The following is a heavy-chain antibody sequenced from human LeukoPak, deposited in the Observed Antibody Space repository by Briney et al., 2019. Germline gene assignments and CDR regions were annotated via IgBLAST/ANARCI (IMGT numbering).Heavy chain of an antibody. CDR2: ISYDGSSK. Sequence: GRSLRLSCAASGFTFSSYGMHWVRQAPGKGLEWVAVISYDGSSKSYADSVKGRFTISRDNSKNTLYLQMNGLRAEDTAVYYCAKEGSVAGTRWGLDYWGQGTLVTVSS. CDR1: GFTFSSYG. V-gene: IGHV3-30*18. D-gene: IGHD6-19*01. J-gene: IGHJ4*02. CDR3: AKEGSVAGTRWGLDY.